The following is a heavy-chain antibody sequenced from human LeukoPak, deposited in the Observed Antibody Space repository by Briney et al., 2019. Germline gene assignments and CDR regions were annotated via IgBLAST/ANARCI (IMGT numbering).Heavy chain of an antibody. Sequence: GGSLRLSCAASGFTFSNYAMSWVRQAPGKGLEWVSTISGSGGSTYYADSVKGRFTISRDNSKNTLYLQLNGLRAEDTAVYYCAKSTSPLYYYYGMDVWGQGTTVTVSS. D-gene: IGHD2-2*01. V-gene: IGHV3-23*01. CDR1: GFTFSNYA. J-gene: IGHJ6*02. CDR2: ISGSGGST. CDR3: AKSTSPLYYYYGMDV.